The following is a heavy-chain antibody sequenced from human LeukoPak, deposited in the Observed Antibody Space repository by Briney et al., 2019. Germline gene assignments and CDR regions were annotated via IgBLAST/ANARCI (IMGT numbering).Heavy chain of an antibody. J-gene: IGHJ4*02. Sequence: PGGSLRLSCAASGFTFSDHYMDWVRQAPGKGLEWIGYIYYTGRTKYNPSVQSRVTISVDTSKNQFSLNLRSVTSADTAVYFCTRVSIHGDSDYWGQGTLVTVSS. CDR2: IYYTGRT. CDR3: TRVSIHGDSDY. V-gene: IGHV4-59*11. CDR1: GFTFSDHY.